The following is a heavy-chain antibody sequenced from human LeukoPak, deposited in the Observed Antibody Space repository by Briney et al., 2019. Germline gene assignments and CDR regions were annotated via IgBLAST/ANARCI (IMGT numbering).Heavy chain of an antibody. CDR1: GFTFSSNG. CDR3: ARVRGDYYDSGNSYYFDY. CDR2: IRSDESDK. Sequence: GGSLRLSCATSGFTFSSNGMHWIRQAPGKGLEWVAFIRSDESDKYYADSVKGRFTISRENAKNSLFLQMNSLRAGDTAVYYCARVRGDYYDSGNSYYFDYWGQGTLVAVSS. V-gene: IGHV3-30*02. D-gene: IGHD3-10*01. J-gene: IGHJ4*02.